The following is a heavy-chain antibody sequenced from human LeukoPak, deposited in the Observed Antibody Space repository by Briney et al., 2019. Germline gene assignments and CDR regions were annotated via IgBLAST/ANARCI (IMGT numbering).Heavy chain of an antibody. Sequence: ASVKVSCKASGYSFTGYYIHWVRQAPGQGLEWMGWINPNTGGTTYPQRFQGRVTMTSDTSISTVYMELSSLRSDDTAVYYCARRGSYYDHWGRGTLVTVSS. CDR1: GYSFTGYY. CDR3: ARRGSYYDH. V-gene: IGHV1-2*02. D-gene: IGHD3-16*01. J-gene: IGHJ4*02. CDR2: INPNTGGT.